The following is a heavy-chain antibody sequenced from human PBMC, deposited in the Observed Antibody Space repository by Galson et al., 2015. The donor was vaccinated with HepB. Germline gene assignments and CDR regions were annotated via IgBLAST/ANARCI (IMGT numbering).Heavy chain of an antibody. J-gene: IGHJ4*02. CDR2: IWYDGSNK. CDR3: ARWGMGATRALFDY. V-gene: IGHV3-33*01. Sequence: SLRLSCAASGFTFSSYGMHWVRQAPGKGLEWVAVIWYDGSNKYYADSVKGRFTISRDNSKNTLYLQMNSLRAEDTAVYYCARWGMGATRALFDYWGQGTLVTVSS. CDR1: GFTFSSYG. D-gene: IGHD1-26*01.